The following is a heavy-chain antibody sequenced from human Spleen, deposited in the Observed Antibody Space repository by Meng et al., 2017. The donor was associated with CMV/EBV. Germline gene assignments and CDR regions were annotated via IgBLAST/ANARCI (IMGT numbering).Heavy chain of an antibody. CDR3: AKDRGYFGSGGDYFDD. D-gene: IGHD3-10*01. CDR1: GFTVRSNY. J-gene: IGHJ4*02. CDR2: INEDGSEK. V-gene: IGHV3-7*03. Sequence: GESLKISCAASGFTVRSNYMNWVRQAPGKGLEWVANINEDGSEKYYGDSVKGRFTISRDNTKNSLSLQMNSLRDEDTAVYYCAKDRGYFGSGGDYFDDWGQGTLVTVSS.